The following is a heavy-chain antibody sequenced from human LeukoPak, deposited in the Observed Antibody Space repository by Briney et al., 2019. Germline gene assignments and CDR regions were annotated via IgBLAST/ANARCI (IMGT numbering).Heavy chain of an antibody. CDR1: GFTVSSNY. CDR2: IYSGGST. CDR3: ARGYYGSGSPRLGYYGMDV. Sequence: GGPLRLSCAASGFTVSSNYMSWVRQAPGKGLEWVSVIYSGGSTYYADSVKGRFTISRDNSKNTLYLQMNSLRAEDTAVYYCARGYYGSGSPRLGYYGMDVWGQGTTVTVSS. V-gene: IGHV3-66*01. D-gene: IGHD3-10*01. J-gene: IGHJ6*02.